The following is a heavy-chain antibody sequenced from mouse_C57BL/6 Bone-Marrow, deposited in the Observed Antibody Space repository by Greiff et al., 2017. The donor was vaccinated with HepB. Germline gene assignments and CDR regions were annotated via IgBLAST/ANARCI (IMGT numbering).Heavy chain of an antibody. CDR1: GYSITSGYY. J-gene: IGHJ2*01. CDR3: ARRGYFDD. V-gene: IGHV3-6*01. Sequence: EVQLVESGPGLVKPSQSLSLTCSVPGYSITSGYYWNWIRQFPGNKLEWMGYISYDGSNNYNPSLKNRISITRDTSKNQFFLKLNSVTTEDTATYYCARRGYFDDWGQGTTLTVSS. CDR2: ISYDGSN.